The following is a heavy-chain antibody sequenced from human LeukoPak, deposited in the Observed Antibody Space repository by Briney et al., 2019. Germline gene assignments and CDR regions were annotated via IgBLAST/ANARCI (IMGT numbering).Heavy chain of an antibody. J-gene: IGHJ3*02. CDR2: IYSGGST. V-gene: IGHV3-53*01. D-gene: IGHD2-2*02. CDR3: AREGYCSSTSCYTLGDAFDI. CDR1: GFTFNTYA. Sequence: GGSLRLSCAASGFTFNTYAMTWVRQAPGKGLEWVSVIYSGGSTYYADSVKGRFTISKDHSKNTLYLQMNSLRAEDTAVYYCAREGYCSSTSCYTLGDAFDIWGQGTMVTVSS.